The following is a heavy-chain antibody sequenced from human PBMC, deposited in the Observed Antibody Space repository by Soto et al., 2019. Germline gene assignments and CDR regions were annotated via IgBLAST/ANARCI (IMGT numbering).Heavy chain of an antibody. CDR2: IYYSGST. CDR3: ARVGIAAAGNWFDP. CDR1: GGSISSGDYY. V-gene: IGHV4-30-4*01. J-gene: IGHJ5*02. Sequence: SETLSLTCTVSGGSISSGDYYWSWIRQPPGKGLEWIGYIYYSGSTYYNPSLKSRVTISVDTSKNQFSLKLSSVTAADTAVYYCARVGIAAAGNWFDPWGQGTLVTVSS. D-gene: IGHD6-13*01.